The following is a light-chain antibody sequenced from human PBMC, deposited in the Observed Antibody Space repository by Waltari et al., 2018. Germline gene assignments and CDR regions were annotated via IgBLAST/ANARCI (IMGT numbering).Light chain of an antibody. CDR3: HSRDASGVGGS. CDR1: GLRSYY. Sequence: SSELTQDPAVSVAMGQTVTITCQGNGLRSYYASWYQQRPGQAPILIMYDKNNRPSGVPDRFTGPNSDNTASLTITGAQAEDEASYYCHSRDASGVGGSFGGGTKLTVL. V-gene: IGLV3-19*01. CDR2: DKN. J-gene: IGLJ2*01.